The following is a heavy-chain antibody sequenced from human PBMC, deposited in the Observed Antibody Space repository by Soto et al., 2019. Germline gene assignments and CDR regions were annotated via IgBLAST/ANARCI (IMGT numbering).Heavy chain of an antibody. CDR3: ATPGSITADLCHY. J-gene: IGHJ4*02. Sequence: PGGSLRLSCAASGFSFSTYGMHWIRQAPGKGLEWVALISYDGSKKYYADSAKGRLIISRDNSKNTLYLQMNRLRVEDTAVYYCATPGSITADLCHYWGQGTRVTVSS. D-gene: IGHD3-10*01. V-gene: IGHV3-30*03. CDR1: GFSFSTYG. CDR2: ISYDGSKK.